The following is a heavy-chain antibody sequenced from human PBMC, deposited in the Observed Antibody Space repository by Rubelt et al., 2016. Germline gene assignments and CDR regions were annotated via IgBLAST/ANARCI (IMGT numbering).Heavy chain of an antibody. J-gene: IGHJ6*02. V-gene: IGHV3-33*01. Sequence: WYDGSNKYYADSVEGRFTISRDNSKNTLYLQMNSLRAEDTAVYYCARSYYSNYHNYYGMDVWGQGTTVTVSS. D-gene: IGHD4-11*01. CDR3: ARSYYSNYHNYYGMDV. CDR2: WYDGSNK.